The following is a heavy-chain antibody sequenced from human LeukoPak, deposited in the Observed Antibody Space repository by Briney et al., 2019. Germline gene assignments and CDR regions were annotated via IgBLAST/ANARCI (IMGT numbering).Heavy chain of an antibody. V-gene: IGHV4-4*07. Sequence: SETLSLTCTVSGGSISSYYWSWIRQPAGQGLEWIGRIYTSGSTNYNPSLKSRVTMSVDTSKNQFSLKLSSVTAADTAVYYCAREVSYGYRAPYYFDYWGQGTLVTVSS. CDR1: GGSISSYY. CDR3: AREVSYGYRAPYYFDY. CDR2: IYTSGST. D-gene: IGHD5-18*01. J-gene: IGHJ4*02.